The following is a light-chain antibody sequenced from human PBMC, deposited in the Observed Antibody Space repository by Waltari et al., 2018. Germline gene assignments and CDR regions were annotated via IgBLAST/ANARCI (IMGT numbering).Light chain of an antibody. CDR2: YDS. Sequence: SYVLTQPPSVSVAPGETASITCGGDNIGSYSVHWYQQKPGQAPLLIIFYDSDRPSGIRARFSGSNSGNTATLTITSVEAGDEARYYCHVWHAHFDPGVFGTGTEVTVL. V-gene: IGLV3-21*04. CDR1: NIGSYS. J-gene: IGLJ1*01. CDR3: HVWHAHFDPGV.